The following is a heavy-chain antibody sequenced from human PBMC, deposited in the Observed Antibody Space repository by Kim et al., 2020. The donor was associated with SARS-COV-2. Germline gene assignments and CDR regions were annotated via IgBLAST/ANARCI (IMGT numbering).Heavy chain of an antibody. CDR3: ARDGTTEKTYDFPSYYYYGMDV. D-gene: IGHD3-3*01. CDR2: ISSSSSYI. CDR1: GFTFSSYS. V-gene: IGHV3-21*01. J-gene: IGHJ6*02. Sequence: GGSLRLSCAASGFTFSSYSMNWVRQAPGKGLEWVSSISSSSSYIYYADSVKGRFTISRDNAKNSLYLQMNSLRAEDTAVYYCARDGTTEKTYDFPSYYYYGMDVWGQGTTVTVSS.